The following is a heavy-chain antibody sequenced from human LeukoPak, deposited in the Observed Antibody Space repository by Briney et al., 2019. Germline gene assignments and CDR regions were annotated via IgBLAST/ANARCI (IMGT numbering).Heavy chain of an antibody. D-gene: IGHD3-10*01. Sequence: ASVKVSCKASGGTFTSYDINWVRQATGQGLEWMGWMNPNSGNTGYAQKFQGRVTMTRNISISTAYMELSSLRSEDTAVYYCARRGTMVRGVIILRYYYYMDVWGKGTTVTISS. V-gene: IGHV1-8*01. CDR2: MNPNSGNT. CDR3: ARRGTMVRGVIILRYYYYMDV. CDR1: GGTFTSYD. J-gene: IGHJ6*03.